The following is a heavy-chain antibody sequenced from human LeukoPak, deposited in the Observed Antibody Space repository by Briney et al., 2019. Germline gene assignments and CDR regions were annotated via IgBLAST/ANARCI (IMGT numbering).Heavy chain of an antibody. CDR1: GFTFSGYS. CDR3: ARNEYSSSSVHDY. D-gene: IGHD6-6*01. V-gene: IGHV3-21*01. Sequence: PGGSLRLSCAASGFTFSGYSMNWVRQAPGKGLEWVSSISTTSAYIYYADSVKGRLTTSRDNAKSSLYLEMNSLRAEDTAVYYCARNEYSSSSVHDYWGQGTLVTVSS. CDR2: ISTTSAYI. J-gene: IGHJ4*02.